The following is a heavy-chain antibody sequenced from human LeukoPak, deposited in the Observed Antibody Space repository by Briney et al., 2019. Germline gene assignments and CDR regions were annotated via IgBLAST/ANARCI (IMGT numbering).Heavy chain of an antibody. V-gene: IGHV3-23*01. Sequence: GGSLRLSCAASGFTFSSYAMSWVRQAPGKGLEWVSDINGSGDRTYYADSVKGRFTISRENSKNTLYLQMNSLRAEDTAIFYCAKGPFFYYDASGYNYFDYWGQGPQVTVSS. D-gene: IGHD3-22*01. CDR3: AKGPFFYYDASGYNYFDY. CDR1: GFTFSSYA. J-gene: IGHJ4*02. CDR2: INGSGDRT.